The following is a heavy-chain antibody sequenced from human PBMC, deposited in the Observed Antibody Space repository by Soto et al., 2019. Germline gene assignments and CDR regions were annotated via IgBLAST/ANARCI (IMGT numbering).Heavy chain of an antibody. CDR3: ARPPLTGYSYYYYGMDV. Sequence: GGSLRLSCAASGITFSSYGMHWVRQAPGKGLEWVAVIWYDGSNKYYADSVKGRFTISRDNSKNTLYLQMNSLRAEDTAVYYCARPPLTGYSYYYYGMDVWGQGTTVTVSS. CDR1: GITFSSYG. J-gene: IGHJ6*02. CDR2: IWYDGSNK. V-gene: IGHV3-33*01. D-gene: IGHD6-25*01.